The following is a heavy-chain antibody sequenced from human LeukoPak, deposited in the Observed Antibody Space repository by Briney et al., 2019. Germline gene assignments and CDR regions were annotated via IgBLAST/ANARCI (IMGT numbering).Heavy chain of an antibody. J-gene: IGHJ6*02. CDR3: ARARGTDSYYYYGMDV. Sequence: SQTLSLTCAISGDSVSSNSAAWNWIRQSPSRGLEWLGRTYYRSKWYSDYTVSVKSRITINADTSKNQFSLQLNPVTPEDTAVYYCARARGTDSYYYYGMDVWGQGTTVTVSS. CDR1: GDSVSSNSAA. D-gene: IGHD1-1*01. CDR2: TYYRSKWYS. V-gene: IGHV6-1*01.